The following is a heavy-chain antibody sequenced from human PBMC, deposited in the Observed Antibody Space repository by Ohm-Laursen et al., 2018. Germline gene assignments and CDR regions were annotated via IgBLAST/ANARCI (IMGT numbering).Heavy chain of an antibody. D-gene: IGHD3-10*01. J-gene: IGHJ5*02. Sequence: SLRLSCAASGTIFTNYAMHWVRQAPGKGLDWVAVIWNDGSKKFYADSVKGRFTISRANSKNTLYLQMNSLRAEDTAVYYCTKGLSGGTGHGNWFDPWGQGTLVIVSS. CDR3: TKGLSGGTGHGNWFDP. V-gene: IGHV3-33*06. CDR1: GTIFTNYA. CDR2: IWNDGSKK.